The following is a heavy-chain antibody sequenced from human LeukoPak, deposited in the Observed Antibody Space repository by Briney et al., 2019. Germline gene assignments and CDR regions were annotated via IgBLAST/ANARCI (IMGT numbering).Heavy chain of an antibody. D-gene: IGHD3-10*01. J-gene: IGHJ5*02. V-gene: IGHV4-59*01. Sequence: PSETLSLTCTVSGGSISSYYWSWIRQPPGKGLEWIGYIYYSGSTNYNPSLKSRVTISVDTSKNQFSLKLSSVTAADTAVYYCARGYYGSGLNWFDPWGQGTLVTVS. CDR3: ARGYYGSGLNWFDP. CDR1: GGSISSYY. CDR2: IYYSGST.